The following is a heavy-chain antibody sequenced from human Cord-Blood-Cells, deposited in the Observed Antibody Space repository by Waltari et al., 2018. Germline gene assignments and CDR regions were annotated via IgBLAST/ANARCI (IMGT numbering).Heavy chain of an antibody. J-gene: IGHJ5*02. CDR3: AGGCTSCLYNWFDP. V-gene: IGHV1-69*01. Sequence: QVQLVQSGAEVKKPGSSVKVSCKASGGTFSSDHNGWVRQAPGQGLEWMGGIIPIFGTANYAQKFQGRVTLTADESTSTAYMELSSLRSEDTAVYYCAGGCTSCLYNWFDPWGQGTLVTVSS. CDR2: IIPIFGTA. CDR1: GGTFSSDH. D-gene: IGHD2-2*01.